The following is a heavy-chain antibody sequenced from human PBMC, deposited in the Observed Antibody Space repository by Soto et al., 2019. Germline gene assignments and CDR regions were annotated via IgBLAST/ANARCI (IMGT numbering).Heavy chain of an antibody. CDR3: ARGPGGPDGPGDY. V-gene: IGHV1-3*01. J-gene: IGHJ4*02. D-gene: IGHD2-15*01. CDR2: INAGNGNT. CDR1: GYTFTSYA. Sequence: QVQLVQSGAEVKKPGASVKVSCKASGYTFTSYAMHWVRQAPGQRLEWMGWINAGNGNTKYSQKFQGRVTITRDTSASTVYMGLSSLRSEDTAVYYCARGPGGPDGPGDYWGQGILVTVSS.